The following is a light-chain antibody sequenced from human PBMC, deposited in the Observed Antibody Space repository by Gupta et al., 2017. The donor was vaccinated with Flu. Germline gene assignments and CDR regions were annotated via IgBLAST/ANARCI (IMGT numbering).Light chain of an antibody. CDR2: RNN. CDR1: SSNIGSNY. J-gene: IGLJ3*02. Sequence: QSVLTQPPSASGTPGQRVTISCSGSSSNIGSNYVYWYQQFPGTAPKLLIYRNNERPSGGPDRFSGSKSGTSASLAISGLRSEDEADYYCAAWDDSRSGQGVFGGGTKLTVL. CDR3: AAWDDSRSGQGV. V-gene: IGLV1-47*01.